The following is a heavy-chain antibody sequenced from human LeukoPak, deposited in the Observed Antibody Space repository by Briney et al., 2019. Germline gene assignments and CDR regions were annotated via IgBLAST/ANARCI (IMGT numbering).Heavy chain of an antibody. CDR2: IYYSGST. J-gene: IGHJ5*02. CDR1: GGSISSGGYY. Sequence: SETLSLTCTVSGGSISSGGYYWSWIRQHPGKGLEWIGYIYYSGSTYYNPSLKSRVTISVDTSKNQFSLKLSSVTAADTAVYYCARGGYSGTYYVDLWGQGTLVTVSS. V-gene: IGHV4-31*03. CDR3: ARGGYSGTYYVDL. D-gene: IGHD1-26*01.